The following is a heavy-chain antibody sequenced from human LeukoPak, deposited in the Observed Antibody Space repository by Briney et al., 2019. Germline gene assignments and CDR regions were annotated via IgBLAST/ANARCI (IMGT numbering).Heavy chain of an antibody. V-gene: IGHV4-59*01. D-gene: IGHD2-21*01. Sequence: TSETLSLTCTVSGGSISSYYWSWIRQPPGKGLEWIGYIYYRGSTNYNPSLESRVTISVDTSKNQFSLKLSSVTAADTAVYYCARDGGDRFDPWGQGTLVTVSS. CDR2: IYYRGST. J-gene: IGHJ5*02. CDR1: GGSISSYY. CDR3: ARDGGDRFDP.